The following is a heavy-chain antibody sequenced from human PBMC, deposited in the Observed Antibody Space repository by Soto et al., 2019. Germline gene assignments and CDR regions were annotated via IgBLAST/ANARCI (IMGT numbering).Heavy chain of an antibody. D-gene: IGHD5-18*01. CDR3: ARHPSRTAMVPPGDY. CDR1: GYTFTSYG. Sequence: GYTFTSYGISWVRQAPGQGLEWMGWISAYNGNTNYAQKLQGRVTMTTDTSTSTAHMELRSLRSDDTAVYYCARHPSRTAMVPPGDYWGQGTLVTVSS. V-gene: IGHV1-18*01. CDR2: ISAYNGNT. J-gene: IGHJ4*02.